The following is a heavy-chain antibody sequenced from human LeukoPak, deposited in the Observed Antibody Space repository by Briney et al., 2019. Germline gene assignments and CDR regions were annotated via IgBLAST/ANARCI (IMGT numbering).Heavy chain of an antibody. D-gene: IGHD4-17*01. CDR3: AIPGANTVTTLDY. J-gene: IGHJ4*02. V-gene: IGHV4-34*01. CDR2: INHSGST. CDR1: GGSFSGYY. Sequence: SETLSLTCAVYGGSFSGYYWSWIRQPPGKGLEWIGEINHSGSTNYNPSLKSRVTIPVDTSKNQFSLKLSSVTAADTAVYYCAIPGANTVTTLDYWGQGTLVTVSS.